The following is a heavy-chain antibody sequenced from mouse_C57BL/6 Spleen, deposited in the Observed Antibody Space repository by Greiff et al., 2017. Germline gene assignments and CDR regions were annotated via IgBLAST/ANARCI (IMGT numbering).Heavy chain of an antibody. J-gene: IGHJ2*01. CDR2: IIPRSGYT. V-gene: IGHV1-7*01. D-gene: IGHD1-1*01. CDR1: GYTFTSYW. Sequence: VQLQQSGAELAKPGASVKLSCKASGYTFTSYWMHWVKQRPGQGLEWIGYIIPRSGYTMYNQKFKDKATLTADKSSSTAYMQLSSLTYEASADYYSAKAGESSYPHYDFDYWGQGTTLTVSA. CDR3: AKAGESSYPHYDFDY.